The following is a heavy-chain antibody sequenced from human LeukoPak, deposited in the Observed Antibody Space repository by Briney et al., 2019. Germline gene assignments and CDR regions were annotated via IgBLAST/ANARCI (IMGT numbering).Heavy chain of an antibody. Sequence: PGGSLRLSCTASGLTLSHFEMNWVCQTPGKGLQWVAHITGDGRTVYYADPVKGRFTISRDDTKNSLHLQMNTLSAEDSGLYYCAILDAGIQFDSWGPGTLVTVSS. J-gene: IGHJ4*02. CDR1: GLTLSHFE. CDR3: AILDAGIQFDS. CDR2: ITGDGRTV. V-gene: IGHV3-48*03. D-gene: IGHD3-3*01.